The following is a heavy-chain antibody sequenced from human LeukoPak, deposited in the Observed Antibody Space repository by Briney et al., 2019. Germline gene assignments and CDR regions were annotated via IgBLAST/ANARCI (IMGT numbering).Heavy chain of an antibody. Sequence: GGSLRLSCAASGFTFSSYAMSWVRQAPGKGLEWVSIISGSGGSTYYEDSVKGRFTISRDNSKNTLYLQMNSLRAEDTAVYYCAKVPVPANRYYDILTGPFDYWGQGTLVTVSS. D-gene: IGHD3-9*01. V-gene: IGHV3-23*01. J-gene: IGHJ4*02. CDR3: AKVPVPANRYYDILTGPFDY. CDR1: GFTFSSYA. CDR2: ISGSGGST.